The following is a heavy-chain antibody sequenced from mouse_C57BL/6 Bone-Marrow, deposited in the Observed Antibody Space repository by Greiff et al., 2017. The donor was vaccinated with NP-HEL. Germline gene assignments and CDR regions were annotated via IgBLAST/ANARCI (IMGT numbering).Heavy chain of an antibody. J-gene: IGHJ1*03. CDR1: GYTFTSYW. D-gene: IGHD2-1*01. CDR2: IHPNSGST. Sequence: VKLKQPGAELVKPGASVKLSCKASGYTFTSYWMHWVKQRPGQGLEWIGMIHPNSGSTNYNEKFKSKATLTVDKSSSTAYMQLSSLTSEDSAVYYGERHDYGNPYWYFDVWGTGTTVTVSS. V-gene: IGHV1-64*01. CDR3: ERHDYGNPYWYFDV.